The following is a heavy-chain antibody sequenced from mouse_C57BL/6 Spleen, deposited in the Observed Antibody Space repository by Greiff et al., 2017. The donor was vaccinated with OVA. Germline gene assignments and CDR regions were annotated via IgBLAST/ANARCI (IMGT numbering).Heavy chain of an antibody. Sequence: EVQGVESGGGLVQPKGSLKLSCAASGFSFNTYAMNWVRQAPGKGLEWVARIRSKSNNYATYYADSVKDRFTISRDDSESMLYLQMNNLKTEDTAMYYCVRQAYYGYDVWYFDVWGTGTTVTVSS. V-gene: IGHV10-1*01. J-gene: IGHJ1*03. CDR2: IRSKSNNYAT. CDR3: VRQAYYGYDVWYFDV. D-gene: IGHD2-9*01. CDR1: GFSFNTYA.